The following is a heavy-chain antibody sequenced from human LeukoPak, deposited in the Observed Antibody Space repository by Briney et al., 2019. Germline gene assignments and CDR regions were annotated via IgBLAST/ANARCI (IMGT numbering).Heavy chain of an antibody. J-gene: IGHJ5*02. D-gene: IGHD6-13*01. CDR3: ARGRRSSSWMGDNWFDP. V-gene: IGHV1-69*05. Sequence: SVKVCCKASGGTFSSYAISWVRQAPGQGLEWMGGIIPIFGTANYAQKFQGRVTITTDESTSTAYMELSSLRSEDTAVYYCARGRRSSSWMGDNWFDPWGQGTLVTVSS. CDR1: GGTFSSYA. CDR2: IIPIFGTA.